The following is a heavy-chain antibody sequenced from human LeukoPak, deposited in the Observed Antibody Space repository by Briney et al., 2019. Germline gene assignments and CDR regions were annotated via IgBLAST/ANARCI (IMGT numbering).Heavy chain of an antibody. CDR2: INPNSGGT. V-gene: IGHV1-2*02. Sequence: ASVKVSCKASGYTFTGYYMHWVRQAPGQGLEWMGWINPNSGGTNYAQKFQGRVTMTRDTSISTAYMELSGLRSDDTAVCYCARYRPGGFDYWGQGTLVTVSS. CDR3: ARYRPGGFDY. CDR1: GYTFTGYY. J-gene: IGHJ4*02. D-gene: IGHD1-14*01.